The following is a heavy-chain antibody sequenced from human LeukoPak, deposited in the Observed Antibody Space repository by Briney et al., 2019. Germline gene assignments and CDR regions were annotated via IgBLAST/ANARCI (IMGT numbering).Heavy chain of an antibody. CDR3: AVDSYYDFWSGYLDPAYRYYYMDV. J-gene: IGHJ6*03. D-gene: IGHD3-3*01. Sequence: ASVKVSCKASGYTFTSYYTHWVRQAPGQGLEWMGIINPSGGSTSYAQKFQGRVTMTRDMSTSTVYMELSSLRSEDTAVYYCAVDSYYDFWSGYLDPAYRYYYMDVWGKGTTVTVSS. V-gene: IGHV1-46*01. CDR1: GYTFTSYY. CDR2: INPSGGST.